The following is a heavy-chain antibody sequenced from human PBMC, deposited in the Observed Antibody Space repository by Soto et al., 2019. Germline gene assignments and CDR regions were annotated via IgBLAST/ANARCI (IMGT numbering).Heavy chain of an antibody. CDR2: ISSSSSYI. J-gene: IGHJ6*02. CDR3: ARAYSSGWGYYYYGMDV. CDR1: GFTFSRYS. D-gene: IGHD6-19*01. Sequence: PGGSLRLSCAASGFTFSRYSMNWVRQAPGKGLEWVSSISSSSSYIYYADSVKGRFTISRDNAKNSLYLQMNSLRAEDTAVYYCARAYSSGWGYYYYGMDVWGQGTAVTVSS. V-gene: IGHV3-21*01.